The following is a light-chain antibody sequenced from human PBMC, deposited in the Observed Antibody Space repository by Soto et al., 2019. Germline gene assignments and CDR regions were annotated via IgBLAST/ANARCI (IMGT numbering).Light chain of an antibody. V-gene: IGLV2-23*02. CDR1: SSDVGSYDL. CDR3: CSFAGSSTYV. J-gene: IGLJ1*01. CDR2: EVS. Sequence: QSALTQPASVSGSPGQSITISCTGTSSDVGSYDLASWYQHHPGKAPKLMIYEVSKRPSGVSSRFSGSKSDNTASLTISGLQAEDEADYYCCSFAGSSTYVFGTGTKVTVL.